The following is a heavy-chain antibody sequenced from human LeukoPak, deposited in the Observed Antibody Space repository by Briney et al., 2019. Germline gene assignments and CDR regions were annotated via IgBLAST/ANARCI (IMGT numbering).Heavy chain of an antibody. CDR2: INSDGSDT. CDR3: ARSNYWYVY. V-gene: IGHV3-74*01. J-gene: IGHJ4*02. CDR1: GLTLSGYW. Sequence: GGSLRLSCAASGLTLSGYWMHWVRQTPGKGLVWVSRINSDGSDTAYAASVKGRFTISRDNAKNTLYLQMNSLRAEDTAVYYCARSNYWYVYWGQGSLVTVSS. D-gene: IGHD2-8*02.